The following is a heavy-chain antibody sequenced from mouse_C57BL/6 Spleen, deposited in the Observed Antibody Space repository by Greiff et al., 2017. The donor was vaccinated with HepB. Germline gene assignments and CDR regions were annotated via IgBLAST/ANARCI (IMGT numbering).Heavy chain of an antibody. CDR3: ARGAYGTYYFDY. J-gene: IGHJ2*01. V-gene: IGHV5-4*03. Sequence: EVKVEESGGGLVKPGGSLKLSCAASGFTFSSYAMSWVRQTPEKRLEWVATISDGGSYTYYPDNVKGRFTISRDNAKNNLYLQMSHLKSEDTAMYYCARGAYGTYYFDYWGQGTTLTVSS. CDR2: ISDGGSYT. CDR1: GFTFSSYA. D-gene: IGHD1-1*01.